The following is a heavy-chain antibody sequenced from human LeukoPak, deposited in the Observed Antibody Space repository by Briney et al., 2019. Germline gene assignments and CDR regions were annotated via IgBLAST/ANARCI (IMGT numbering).Heavy chain of an antibody. CDR3: ATEGPNYYMDV. CDR1: GGTFSKFG. V-gene: IGHV1-69*05. CDR2: IIPMFGAA. J-gene: IGHJ6*03. Sequence: SVKVSCRASGGTFSKFGISWVRQAPGEGLEWMGGIIPMFGAANYAQKFQGRVTITTDESTTTAHMEPISLTSDDTAVYFCATEGPNYYMDVWGKGTTVTVSS.